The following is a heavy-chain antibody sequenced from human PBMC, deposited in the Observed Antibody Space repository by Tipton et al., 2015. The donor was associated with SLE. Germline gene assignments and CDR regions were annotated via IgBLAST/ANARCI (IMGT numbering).Heavy chain of an antibody. CDR2: ISIDGDHT. V-gene: IGHV3-64D*06. J-gene: IGHJ4*01. Sequence: GSLRLSCSASGFTFSSFAMHWVRQAPGKGLEYVSAISIDGDHTYFAESVKGRFTMSRDNSKNTLYLQMSSLRPEDTAIYYCVKCASGHDYFNSGGGGFDYWGHGTLVTVSP. CDR1: GFTFSSFA. CDR3: VKCASGHDYFNSGGGGFDY. D-gene: IGHD5-12*01.